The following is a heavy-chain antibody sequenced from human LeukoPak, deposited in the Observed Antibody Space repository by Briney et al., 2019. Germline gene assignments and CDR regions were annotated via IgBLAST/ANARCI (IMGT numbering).Heavy chain of an antibody. Sequence: GGSLRLSCAASGFTFSSYAMSWVRQAPGKGLEWVSAISGSGGSTYYADSVKSRFTISRDNSKNTLYLQMNSLRAEDTAVYYCAKGGYSSGWTPDDYYYYMDVWGKGTTVTVSS. D-gene: IGHD6-19*01. CDR2: ISGSGGST. V-gene: IGHV3-23*01. CDR3: AKGGYSSGWTPDDYYYYMDV. J-gene: IGHJ6*03. CDR1: GFTFSSYA.